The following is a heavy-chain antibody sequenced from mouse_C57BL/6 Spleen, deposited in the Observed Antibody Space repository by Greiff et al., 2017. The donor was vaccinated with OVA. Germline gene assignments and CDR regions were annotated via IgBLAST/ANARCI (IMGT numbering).Heavy chain of an antibody. CDR1: GFTFSSYG. D-gene: IGHD2-3*01. CDR2: ISSGGSYT. CDR3: ARRWLLRDFDV. V-gene: IGHV5-6*02. Sequence: EVKLVESGGDLVKPGGSLKLSCAASGFTFSSYGMSWVRQTPDKRLEWVATISSGGSYTYYPDSVKGRVTISRDNAKNTLYLQMSSLKSEDTAMYYCARRWLLRDFDVWGTGTTVTVSS. J-gene: IGHJ1*03.